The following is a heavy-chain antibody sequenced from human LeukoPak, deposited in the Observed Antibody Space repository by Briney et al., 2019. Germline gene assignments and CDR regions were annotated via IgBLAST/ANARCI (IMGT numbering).Heavy chain of an antibody. CDR3: ARDRVGSSWPGPLDY. J-gene: IGHJ4*02. CDR1: GYTFTSYY. D-gene: IGHD6-13*01. V-gene: IGHV1-46*01. CDR2: INPSGGST. Sequence: ASVKVSCKASGYTFTSYYMHWVRQAPGQGLEWMGIINPSGGSTSYAQEFQGRVTMTRDTSTSTVYMELSSLRSEDTAVYYCARDRVGSSWPGPLDYWGQGTLVTVSS.